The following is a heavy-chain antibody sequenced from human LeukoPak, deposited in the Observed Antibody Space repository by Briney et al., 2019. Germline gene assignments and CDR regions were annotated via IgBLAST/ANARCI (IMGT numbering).Heavy chain of an antibody. CDR3: ARDSRVVVVAATSRRNWFDP. V-gene: IGHV3-7*01. Sequence: PGGSLRLSCAASGFTFSSYWMSWVRQAPGKGLEWVANIKQDGSEKYYVDSVKGRFTISRGNAKNSLYLQMNSLRAEDTAVYYCARDSRVVVVAATSRRNWFDPWGQGTLVTVSS. CDR1: GFTFSSYW. CDR2: IKQDGSEK. J-gene: IGHJ5*02. D-gene: IGHD2-15*01.